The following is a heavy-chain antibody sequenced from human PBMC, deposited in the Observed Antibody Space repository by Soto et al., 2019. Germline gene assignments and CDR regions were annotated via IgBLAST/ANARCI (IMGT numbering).Heavy chain of an antibody. CDR3: ARGRIQLWYPFDY. D-gene: IGHD5-18*01. V-gene: IGHV4-39*07. Sequence: XXTLSLTCTFSGGSISSKIGYWCFIRQPPGGGLAWIGSIYYNGNTYYNPSLKSRVTISVDTSKNQFSLKLSSVNAADTAVYYCARGRIQLWYPFDYWGQGTLVTVSS. J-gene: IGHJ4*02. CDR2: IYYNGNT. CDR1: GGSISSKIGY.